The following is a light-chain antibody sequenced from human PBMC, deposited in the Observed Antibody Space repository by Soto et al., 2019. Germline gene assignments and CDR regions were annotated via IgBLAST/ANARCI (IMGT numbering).Light chain of an antibody. J-gene: IGKJ4*01. CDR2: GAS. CDR3: PQYGSSPLT. Sequence: EIVLTQSPGTLSLSPGERATLSCRASQSVSSIYLAWYQQKPGQAPRLLIYGASSMATGIPDRFSGSGSGTDFTLTISRLEPEDFAVYYCPQYGSSPLTFGGGTKVEIK. CDR1: QSVSSIY. V-gene: IGKV3-20*01.